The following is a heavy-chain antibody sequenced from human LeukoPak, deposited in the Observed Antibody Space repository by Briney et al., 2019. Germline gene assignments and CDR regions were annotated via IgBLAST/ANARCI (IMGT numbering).Heavy chain of an antibody. V-gene: IGHV1-2*06. J-gene: IGHJ4*02. CDR2: INPDSGGT. CDR1: GYTFTGYY. CDR3: AAEWKLVFDY. D-gene: IGHD1-26*01. Sequence: EASVKVSCKASGYTFTGYYMHWVRQAPGQGLEWMGRINPDSGGTNYAQKVQGRVTMTRDTSISTAYMELSRLRSDDTAVYYCAAEWKLVFDYWGQGTLVTVSS.